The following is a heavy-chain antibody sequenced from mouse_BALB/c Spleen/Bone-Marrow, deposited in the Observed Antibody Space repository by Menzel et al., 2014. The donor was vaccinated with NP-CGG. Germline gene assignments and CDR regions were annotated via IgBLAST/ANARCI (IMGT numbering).Heavy chain of an antibody. CDR2: IISNGGST. J-gene: IGHJ2*01. V-gene: IGHV5-6-3*01. D-gene: IGHD2-1*01. CDR1: GFTFSSYG. CDR3: ARGNYGNFVDYIDY. Sequence: EVKLMESGEGLVQPGGSLKLSCAASGFTFSSYGMSWVRQTPDKRLELVASIISNGGSTYYPYSVKGRFTISRDNAKNTLSLQMSSLKSEDTAMYYCARGNYGNFVDYIDYWGQGTTLTVSS.